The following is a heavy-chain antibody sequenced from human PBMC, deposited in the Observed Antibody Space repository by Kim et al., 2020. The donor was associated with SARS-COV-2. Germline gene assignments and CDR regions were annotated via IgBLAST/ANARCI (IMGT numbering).Heavy chain of an antibody. CDR2: IGYDGSTQ. D-gene: IGHD2-15*01. Sequence: GGSLRLSCAASGFSFNRHLMHWVRQAPGRGLEWVALIGYDGSTQRYTDAVKGRFSASRDNSKNEMYLQMNGLRAEDTAIYYCTRNLVADSVMGPWGQGTPVTVSP. V-gene: IGHV3-30*02. CDR3: TRNLVADSVMGP. CDR1: GFSFNRHL. J-gene: IGHJ5*02.